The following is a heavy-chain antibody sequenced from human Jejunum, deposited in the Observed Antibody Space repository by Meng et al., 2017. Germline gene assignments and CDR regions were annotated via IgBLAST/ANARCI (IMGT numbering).Heavy chain of an antibody. V-gene: IGHV4-59*01. J-gene: IGHJ4*01. D-gene: IGHD2/OR15-2a*01. Sequence: QAHVKESGPGMAKPSGPLSLPCTVSGGSMSNNFWSWIRQPPGGRLEWIGYIHSSRRATYNPSLNSRVTISVDTSKYHFSLRLSSVTAADTAVYYCATNRGPSNYFFDYWGQGTLVTVSS. CDR3: ATNRGPSNYFFDY. CDR2: IHSSRRA. CDR1: GGSMSNNF.